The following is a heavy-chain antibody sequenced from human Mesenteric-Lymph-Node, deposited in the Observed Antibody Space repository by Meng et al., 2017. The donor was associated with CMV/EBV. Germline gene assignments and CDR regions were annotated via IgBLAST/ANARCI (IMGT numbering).Heavy chain of an antibody. J-gene: IGHJ4*02. V-gene: IGHV3-11*04. CDR2: ISSSGSTI. CDR3: ARAGVATTTPRGYFDY. D-gene: IGHD5-12*01. CDR1: GFIFSDYY. Sequence: GESLKISCAASGFIFSDYYMSWIRQAPGKGLEWVSYISSSGSTIYYADSVKGRFTISRDNAKNSLYLQMNSLRAEGTAVYYCARAGVATTTPRGYFDYWGQGTRVTVSS.